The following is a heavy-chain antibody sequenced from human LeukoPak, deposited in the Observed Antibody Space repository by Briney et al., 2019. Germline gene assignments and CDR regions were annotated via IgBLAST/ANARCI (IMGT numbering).Heavy chain of an antibody. D-gene: IGHD2-15*01. Sequence: PSETLSLTCTVSGGSISSSSYYWSWIRQPPGKGLEWIGYIYYSGSTNYNPSLKSRVTISVDTSKNQFSLKLSSVTAADTAVYYCASQARGYCSGGSCYSTSNWFDPWGQGTLVTVSS. CDR1: GGSISSSSYY. CDR3: ASQARGYCSGGSCYSTSNWFDP. J-gene: IGHJ5*02. CDR2: IYYSGST. V-gene: IGHV4-61*05.